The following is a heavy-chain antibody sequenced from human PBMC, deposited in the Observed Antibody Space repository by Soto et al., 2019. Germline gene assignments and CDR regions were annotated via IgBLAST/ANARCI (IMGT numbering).Heavy chain of an antibody. D-gene: IGHD6-6*01. CDR3: AKGRPSVSGPTNYYYYGMDV. V-gene: IGHV6-1*01. J-gene: IGHJ6*02. CDR1: GDSVSSNSAA. Sequence: PSQTLSLTCAISGDSVSSNSAAWNWIRQSPSRGLEWLGRTYYRSKWYNDYAVSVKSRITINPDTSKNQFSLQLNSVTPEDTAVYYCAKGRPSVSGPTNYYYYGMDVWGQGTTVTVSS. CDR2: TYYRSKWYN.